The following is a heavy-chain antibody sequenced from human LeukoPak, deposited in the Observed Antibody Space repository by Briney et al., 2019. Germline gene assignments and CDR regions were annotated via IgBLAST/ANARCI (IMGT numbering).Heavy chain of an antibody. CDR1: GFTFSSYA. J-gene: IGHJ4*02. D-gene: IGHD4-17*01. Sequence: GGSLRLSCAASGFTFSSYAMSWVRQAPGKGLEWVSAISGSGGSTYYADSVKGWFTISRDNSKNTLFLQMNSLRAEDTAVYYCAKTLGDYALYYFDYWGQGTLVTVSS. CDR2: ISGSGGST. CDR3: AKTLGDYALYYFDY. V-gene: IGHV3-23*01.